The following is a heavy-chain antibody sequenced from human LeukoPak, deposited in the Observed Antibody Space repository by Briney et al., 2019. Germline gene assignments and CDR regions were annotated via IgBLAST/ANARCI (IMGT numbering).Heavy chain of an antibody. Sequence: GEPLKISCKGSGYSFNSYWIGWVRQMPGKGLEWMGFIYPSDSDTRYSPSFQGQVTISADKSISTAYLQWSSLKASDTAMYYCARRYCSNSCYQMDIWGQGTTVTVSS. CDR1: GYSFNSYW. CDR2: IYPSDSDT. CDR3: ARRYCSNSCYQMDI. D-gene: IGHD2-2*01. V-gene: IGHV5-51*01. J-gene: IGHJ6*02.